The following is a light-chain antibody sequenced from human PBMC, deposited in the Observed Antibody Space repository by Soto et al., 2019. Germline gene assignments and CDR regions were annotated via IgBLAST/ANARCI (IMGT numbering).Light chain of an antibody. CDR3: CSYAGSRHYV. CDR2: EGT. Sequence: QSALTQPASVSGSPGQSITISCTGTSSDIGSYNLVSWYQQRPGKAPKFMIYEGTKRPSGVSNRFSGSKSGNTASLTISWLQAEDEADYYCCSYAGSRHYVFGTGTKLTVL. J-gene: IGLJ1*01. V-gene: IGLV2-23*01. CDR1: SSDIGSYNL.